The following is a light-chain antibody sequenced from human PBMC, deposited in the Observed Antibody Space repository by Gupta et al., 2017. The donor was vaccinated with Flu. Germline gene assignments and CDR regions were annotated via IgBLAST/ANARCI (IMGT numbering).Light chain of an antibody. CDR1: SSNIGAGYD. V-gene: IGLV1-40*01. CDR3: QSYDSSLSKV. CDR2: DNI. J-gene: IGLJ2*01. Sequence: RVTISCTGSSSNIGAGYDVHWYQQLPGTAPKLLIYDNINRPSGVPDRFSGSKSGTSASLAITGLQAEDEADYYCQSYDSSLSKVFGGGTKLTVL.